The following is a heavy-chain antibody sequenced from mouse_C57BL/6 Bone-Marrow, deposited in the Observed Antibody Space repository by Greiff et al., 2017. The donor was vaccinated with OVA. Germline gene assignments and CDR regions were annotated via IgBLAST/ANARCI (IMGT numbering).Heavy chain of an antibody. J-gene: IGHJ4*01. V-gene: IGHV5-16*01. CDR1: GFTFSDYY. D-gene: IGHD2-3*01. CDR2: INYDGSST. CDR3: ARGGYDGYYVDYAMDY. Sequence: DVQLVESEGGLVQPGSSMKLSCTASGFTFSDYYMAWVRQVPEKGLEWVANINYDGSSTYYLDSLKSRFIISRDNAKNILYLQMSSLKSEDTATYYCARGGYDGYYVDYAMDYWGQGTSVTVSS.